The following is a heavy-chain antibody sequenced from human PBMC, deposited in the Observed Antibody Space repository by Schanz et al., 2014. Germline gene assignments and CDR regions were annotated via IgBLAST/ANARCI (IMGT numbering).Heavy chain of an antibody. V-gene: IGHV3-23*04. D-gene: IGHD6-13*01. CDR1: GFSFSDYY. CDR3: AKSQGSSFDS. Sequence: EVQLVESGGGLVEPGGSLRLSCAASGFSFSDYYMSWIRQAPGKGLEWLSVISASGGDTYYADSVKGRFTISSDNSKSTLYLQMSSLRAEDTAVYYCAKSQGSSFDSWGQGTLVTVSS. J-gene: IGHJ4*02. CDR2: ISASGGDT.